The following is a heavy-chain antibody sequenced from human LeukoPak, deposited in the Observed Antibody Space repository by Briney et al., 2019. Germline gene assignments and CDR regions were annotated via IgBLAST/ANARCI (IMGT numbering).Heavy chain of an antibody. D-gene: IGHD5-18*01. J-gene: IGHJ4*02. CDR1: GYRSTRSW. CDR2: IYPGDSDT. V-gene: IGHV5-51*01. Sequence: GESLKISCKGSGYRSTRSWIGWVRQMPGKGLEWMGIIYPGDSDTRYSPSFQGQVTISVDKSISTAYLQWSSLKASDIAMYYGATRIQLWGGFDYWGQGTLVTVSS. CDR3: ATRIQLWGGFDY.